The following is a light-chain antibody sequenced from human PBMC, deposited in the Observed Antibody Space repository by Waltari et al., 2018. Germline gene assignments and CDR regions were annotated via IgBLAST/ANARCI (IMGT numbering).Light chain of an antibody. V-gene: IGLV1-44*01. CDR2: SYF. Sequence: QSVLTQPPSASGTPGQRVSISCSGSSSNICGFSVPWYQHLPQTSPKLLIYSYFQGPSGVADRFSGSKSGTSASLAISGLQSEDEADYYCAAWDDSLNGVVFGGGTKLTVL. J-gene: IGLJ3*02. CDR1: SSNICGFS. CDR3: AAWDDSLNGVV.